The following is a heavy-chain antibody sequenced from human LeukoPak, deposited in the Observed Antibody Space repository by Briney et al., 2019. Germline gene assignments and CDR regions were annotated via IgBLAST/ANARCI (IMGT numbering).Heavy chain of an antibody. V-gene: IGHV4-34*01. CDR2: INHSGST. CDR1: GGSFSGYY. D-gene: IGHD4-17*01. J-gene: IGHJ6*02. Sequence: PSETLSLTCAVYGGSFSGYYWSWIRQPPGKELEWIGEINHSGSTNYNPSLKSRVTISVDTSKNQFSLRLSSVTAADTAVYYCARDRVTVTTLYYYYAMDVWGQGTTVTVSS. CDR3: ARDRVTVTTLYYYYAMDV.